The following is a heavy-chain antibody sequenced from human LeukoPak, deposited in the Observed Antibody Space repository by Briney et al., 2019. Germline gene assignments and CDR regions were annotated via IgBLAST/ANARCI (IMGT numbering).Heavy chain of an antibody. CDR1: GGSISSGGYY. V-gene: IGHV4-31*03. CDR3: ARGIGPTGYSSSWYHDY. CDR2: IYYSGST. D-gene: IGHD6-13*01. Sequence: SETLSLTCTVSGGSISSGGYYWSWIRQHPGKGLEWIGYIYYSGSTYYNPSLKSRVTISVDTSKNQFSLKLSSVTAADTAVYYCARGIGPTGYSSSWYHDYWGQGTLVTVSS. J-gene: IGHJ4*02.